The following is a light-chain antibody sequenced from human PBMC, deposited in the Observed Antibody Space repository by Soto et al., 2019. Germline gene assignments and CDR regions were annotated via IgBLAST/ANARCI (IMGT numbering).Light chain of an antibody. CDR3: QLSASPPIT. V-gene: IGKV3-20*01. CDR1: QSVSGSY. J-gene: IGKJ4*01. CDR2: GAS. Sequence: EIVLTLSPATLSLSPEERATLSCRASQSVSGSYLAWYQQKPGQAPRLLIYGASSRATGIPDRFSGSGSGTDFTLTIISLEPEDFTVYYCQLSASPPITFGGGTKV.